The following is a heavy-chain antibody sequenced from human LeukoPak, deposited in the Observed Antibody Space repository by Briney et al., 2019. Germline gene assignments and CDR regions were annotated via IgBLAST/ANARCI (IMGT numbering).Heavy chain of an antibody. CDR3: ARGGYDILTGTSFFDP. CDR1: GFTFSSYS. D-gene: IGHD3-9*01. J-gene: IGHJ5*02. Sequence: GGSLRLSCAASGFTFSSYSMIWVRQAPGKGLEWVSYISTGSSTIYYADSVKGRFTISRDNAKNSLYLQMNSLRADDTAVYYCARGGYDILTGTSFFDPWGQGTLVTVSS. V-gene: IGHV3-48*01. CDR2: ISTGSSTI.